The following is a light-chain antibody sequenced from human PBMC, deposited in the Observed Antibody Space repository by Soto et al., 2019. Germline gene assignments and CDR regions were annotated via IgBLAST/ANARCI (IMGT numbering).Light chain of an antibody. V-gene: IGKV3-20*01. CDR2: AAS. J-gene: IGKJ1*01. CDR3: QQYGSPPWT. Sequence: ETVLTQSPGTLALSPGERVTLSCRASQSVTYRYLAWYQQKPGQAPRLLIYAASTRATGIPDRFSGSGSGTDFTFTISRLEPGDFAVYYCQQYGSPPWTFGQGTKVDI. CDR1: QSVTYRY.